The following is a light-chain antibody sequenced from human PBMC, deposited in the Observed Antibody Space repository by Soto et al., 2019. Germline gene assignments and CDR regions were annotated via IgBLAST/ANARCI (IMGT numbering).Light chain of an antibody. Sequence: QSVLTQPPSVSGAPGQRVTIPCTGSSSNIGAGYDVHWYQQPPGTAPKLLMYGNSNRPSGVPDRFSGSKSATSASLAITGLQAEDEADYYCQSYDSSLSSWVFGGGTQLTVL. J-gene: IGLJ7*01. CDR3: QSYDSSLSSWV. CDR2: GNS. V-gene: IGLV1-40*01. CDR1: SSNIGAGYD.